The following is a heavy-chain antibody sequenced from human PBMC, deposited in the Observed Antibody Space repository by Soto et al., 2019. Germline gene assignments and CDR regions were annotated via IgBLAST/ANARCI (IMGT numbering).Heavy chain of an antibody. CDR3: VRENYYYGMDV. J-gene: IGHJ6*02. CDR1: GFTVSTDW. Sequence: PGGALRLSCAASGFTVSTDWMYSLRQAPGKGLEWVSVIRSGGNTYYADSVEGRFTISRDNSKNTVYLQMNSLRAEDTAVYYCVRENYYYGMDVWGQGTTVTVSS. CDR2: IRSGGNT. V-gene: IGHV3-66*01.